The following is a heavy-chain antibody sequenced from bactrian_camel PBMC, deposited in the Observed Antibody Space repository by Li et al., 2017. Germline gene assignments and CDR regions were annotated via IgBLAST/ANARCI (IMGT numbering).Heavy chain of an antibody. CDR2: IDSDGTA. D-gene: IGHD5*01. J-gene: IGHJ4*01. CDR3: ATGCTQIRRGAIRPERYTN. CDR1: EYRDTHNC. V-gene: IGHV3S53*01. Sequence: HVQLVESGGGSVQAGGSLRLSCSLSEYRDTHNCMGWFRQAPGKEREGVACIDSDGTAMYVDAAKGRFTISRDNAKNTLYLQMNSLKPEDTAMYYCATGCTQIRRGAIRPERYTNWGQGTQVTV.